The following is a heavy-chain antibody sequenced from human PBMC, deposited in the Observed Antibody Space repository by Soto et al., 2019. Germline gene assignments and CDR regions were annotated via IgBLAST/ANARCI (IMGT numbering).Heavy chain of an antibody. CDR2: IIPIFGTA. V-gene: IGHV1-69*06. CDR1: GGTFSSYA. Sequence: SVKVSCKASGGTFSSYAISWVRQAPGQGLEWMGGIIPIFGTANYAQKFQGRVTITADKSTSTAYMELSSLRSEDTAVYYCASYAGEEYHYYYGIGFWGRGTTVAVSS. J-gene: IGHJ6*02. CDR3: ASYAGEEYHYYYGIGF. D-gene: IGHD2-2*01.